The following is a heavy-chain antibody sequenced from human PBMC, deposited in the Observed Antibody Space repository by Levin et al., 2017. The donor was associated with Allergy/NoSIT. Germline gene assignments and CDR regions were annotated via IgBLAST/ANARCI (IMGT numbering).Heavy chain of an antibody. D-gene: IGHD4-17*01. Sequence: PGGSLRLSCAASGFTFSSYWMHWVRQAPGKGLVWVSRINSDGSSTTYADSVKGRFTISRDNAKNTLYLQMNSLGAEDTAVYYCARVYPNDYGDYVSFDYWGQGTLVTVSS. CDR1: GFTFSSYW. CDR3: ARVYPNDYGDYVSFDY. V-gene: IGHV3-74*01. J-gene: IGHJ4*02. CDR2: INSDGSST.